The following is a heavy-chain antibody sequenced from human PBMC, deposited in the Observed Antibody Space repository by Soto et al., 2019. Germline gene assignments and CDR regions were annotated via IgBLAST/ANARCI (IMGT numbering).Heavy chain of an antibody. Sequence: GGSLRLSCAASGFTFSNAWMNWVRQAPGKGLEWVGRIKSKTDGGTTDYAAPVKGRFTISRDDSKNTLYLQMNSLKTEDTAVYYCWGWADYYYGMDVWGQGTTVTVSS. CDR1: GFTFSNAW. CDR2: IKSKTDGGTT. J-gene: IGHJ6*02. V-gene: IGHV3-15*07. CDR3: WGWADYYYGMDV. D-gene: IGHD3-16*01.